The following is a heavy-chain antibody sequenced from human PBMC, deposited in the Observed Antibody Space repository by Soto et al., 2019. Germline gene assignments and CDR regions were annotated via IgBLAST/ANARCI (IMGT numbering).Heavy chain of an antibody. CDR3: ARDTSGWHDASDI. V-gene: IGHV3-23*01. CDR1: GFPFRSYA. J-gene: IGHJ3*02. CDR2: ITESAGST. D-gene: IGHD6-19*01. Sequence: EVQLLESGGGLVQPGGPLRLSCPPSGFPFRSYAWSWVGQAPGRGREWVSTITESAGSTYSAASVKGRFTISRDNSKNTVNLQMDSLRAEDTAIYYCARDTSGWHDASDIWGQGTMVTVSP.